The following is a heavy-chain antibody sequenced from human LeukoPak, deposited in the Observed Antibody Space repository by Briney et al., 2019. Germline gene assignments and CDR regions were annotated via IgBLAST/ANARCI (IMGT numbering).Heavy chain of an antibody. CDR3: ARHCSGISCYHYYGMDV. CDR2: IYYSGST. Sequence: SETLSLTCTVSGGSISSDYYYWDWIRQPPGKGLEWIGSIYYSGSTYYNPSLKSQVTISVDTSKNQFSLKLSSVIAADSAVYYCARHCSGISCYHYYGMDVWAKGPRSPSP. CDR1: GGSISSDYYY. V-gene: IGHV4-39*01. J-gene: IGHJ6*02. D-gene: IGHD2-15*01.